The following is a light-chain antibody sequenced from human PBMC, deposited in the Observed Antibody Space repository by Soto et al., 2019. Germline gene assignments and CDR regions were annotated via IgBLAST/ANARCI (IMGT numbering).Light chain of an antibody. CDR2: EVS. V-gene: IGLV2-8*01. J-gene: IGLJ1*01. Sequence: QSALTQPPSASGSVGQSVTISCTGTSSDVGAYNYVSWYQQHPGKAPKLMIYEVSKRPSGVPDRFSGSKSGYTASLTVSGLQAQDEADYYCSSHAGNNTYVLGNGTKLTVL. CDR1: SSDVGAYNY. CDR3: SSHAGNNTYV.